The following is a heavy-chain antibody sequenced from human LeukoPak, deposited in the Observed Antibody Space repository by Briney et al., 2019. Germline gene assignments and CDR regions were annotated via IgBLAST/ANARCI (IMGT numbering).Heavy chain of an antibody. CDR3: ARGPPMTTIDYFDY. V-gene: IGHV3-21*01. CDR2: ISSSSSYI. Sequence: GGSLRLSCAASGFTFSSYSMNWVRQAPGKGLEWVSSISSSSSYIYYAGSVKGRFTISRDNAKNSLYLQMNSLRAEDTAVYYCARGPPMTTIDYFDYWGQGTLVTVSS. D-gene: IGHD5-24*01. CDR1: GFTFSSYS. J-gene: IGHJ4*02.